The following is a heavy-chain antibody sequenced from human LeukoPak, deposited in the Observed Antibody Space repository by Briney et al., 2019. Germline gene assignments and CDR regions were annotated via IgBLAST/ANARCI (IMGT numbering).Heavy chain of an antibody. D-gene: IGHD3-3*01. CDR2: IIPIFGTA. CDR3: ARDRVTIFGVAGGFDP. Sequence: SVKVSCKASGYTFTSYYMHWVRQAPGQGLEWMGGIIPIFGTANYAQKFQGRVTITADESTSTAYMELSSLRSEDTAVYYCARDRVTIFGVAGGFDPWGQGTLVTVSS. J-gene: IGHJ5*02. V-gene: IGHV1-69*13. CDR1: GYTFTSYY.